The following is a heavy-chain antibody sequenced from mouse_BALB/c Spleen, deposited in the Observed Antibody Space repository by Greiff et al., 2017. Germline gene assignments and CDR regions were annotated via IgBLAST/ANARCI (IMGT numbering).Heavy chain of an antibody. CDR2: IAPGSGST. D-gene: IGHD2-4*01. J-gene: IGHJ3*01. V-gene: IGHV1S41*01. CDR3: ARGEMDYDGFDY. Sequence: DLVKPGASVKLSCKASGYTFTSYWIHWIKQRPGQGLEWIGRIAPGSGSTYYNEMFKGKATLTVDTSSSTAYIQLSSLSSEDSAVYFCARGEMDYDGFDYWGQGTLVTVSA. CDR1: GYTFTSYW.